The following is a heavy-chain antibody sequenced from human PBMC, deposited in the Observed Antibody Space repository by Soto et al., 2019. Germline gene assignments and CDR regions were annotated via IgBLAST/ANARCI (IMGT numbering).Heavy chain of an antibody. D-gene: IGHD4-17*01. Sequence: PGGSLRLSCAASGFTFSSYWMHWVRQAPGKGLVWVSNIYNDGSSTTYADSVKGRFTISRDNAKNTLYLQMNSLRAEDTAVYYCTRGVYGGTSTFDPWGQGTLATV. CDR3: TRGVYGGTSTFDP. J-gene: IGHJ5*02. V-gene: IGHV3-74*01. CDR2: IYNDGSST. CDR1: GFTFSSYW.